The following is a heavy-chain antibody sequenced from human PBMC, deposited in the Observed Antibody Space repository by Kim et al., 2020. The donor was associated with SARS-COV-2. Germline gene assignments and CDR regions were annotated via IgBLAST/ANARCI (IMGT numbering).Heavy chain of an antibody. J-gene: IGHJ3*02. V-gene: IGHV1-69*01. Sequence: KFQGRVTITADESTSTAYMELSILRSEDTAVYYCARGVITMIVNPGAFDIWGQGTMVTVSS. CDR3: ARGVITMIVNPGAFDI. D-gene: IGHD3-22*01.